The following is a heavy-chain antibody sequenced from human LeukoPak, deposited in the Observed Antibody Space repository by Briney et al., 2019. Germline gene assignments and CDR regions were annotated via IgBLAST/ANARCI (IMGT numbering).Heavy chain of an antibody. CDR3: ARQGGYYDSSGALW. D-gene: IGHD3-22*01. CDR2: IYYSGST. J-gene: IGHJ4*02. V-gene: IGHV4-39*01. CDR1: GGSISSSSYY. Sequence: SETLSLTCTVSGGSISSSSYYWGWIRQPPGKGLEWIGSIYYSGSTYYNPSLKSRVTISVDTSKNQFSLKLSSATAADTAVYYCARQGGYYDSSGALWWGQGTLVTVSS.